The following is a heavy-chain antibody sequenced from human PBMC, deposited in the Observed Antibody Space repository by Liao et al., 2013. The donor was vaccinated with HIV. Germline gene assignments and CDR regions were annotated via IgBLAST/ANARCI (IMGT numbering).Heavy chain of an antibody. Sequence: QLQLQESAPGLVKPSETLSLTCSVSGASINSNSYFWGWIRQPPGKGLEWIGSIFNSGSTHYNPSLKSRVTMSIDTFKNQFSLRLSSVTAADTAVYYCARSLARRFDSWGRGIVVIVS. D-gene: IGHD3-16*02. J-gene: IGHJ4*02. CDR3: ARSLARRFDS. V-gene: IGHV4-39*07. CDR2: IFNSGST. CDR1: GASINSNSYF.